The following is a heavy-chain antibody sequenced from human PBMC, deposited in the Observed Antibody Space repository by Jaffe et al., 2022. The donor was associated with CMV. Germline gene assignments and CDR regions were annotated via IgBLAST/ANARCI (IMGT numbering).Heavy chain of an antibody. V-gene: IGHV4-39*01. CDR3: ASQDYGGNFAFDY. CDR1: GGSISSSSYY. Sequence: QLQLQESGPGLVKPSETLSLTCTVSGGSISSSSYYWGWIRQPPGKGLEWIGSIYYSGSTYYNPSLKSRVTISVDTSKNQFSLKLSSVTAADTAVYYCASQDYGGNFAFDYWGQGTLVTVSS. CDR2: IYYSGST. J-gene: IGHJ4*02. D-gene: IGHD4-17*01.